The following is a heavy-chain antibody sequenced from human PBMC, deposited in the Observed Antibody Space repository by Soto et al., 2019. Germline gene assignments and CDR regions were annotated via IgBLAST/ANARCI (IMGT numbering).Heavy chain of an antibody. CDR2: IWYDGTNK. Sequence: QVQLVESGGGVVQPGRSLRLSCAGSGFTFRNYGMHWVRQAPGKGLEWVAVIWYDGTNKYYADSVKGRFTISRDNFNNTLYSQMASLRAEDTAVYFCARDREAQTVTTPEGHWGQGTLVTVSS. J-gene: IGHJ4*02. CDR1: GFTFRNYG. D-gene: IGHD4-17*01. V-gene: IGHV3-33*01. CDR3: ARDREAQTVTTPEGH.